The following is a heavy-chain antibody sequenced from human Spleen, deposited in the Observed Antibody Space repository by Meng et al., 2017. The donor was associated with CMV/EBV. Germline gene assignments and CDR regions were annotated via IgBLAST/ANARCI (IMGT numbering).Heavy chain of an antibody. D-gene: IGHD6-25*01. CDR3: ARSQSRAVPMDV. CDR2: LSSGDT. J-gene: IGHJ6*02. CDR1: GFTFSSYV. V-gene: IGHV3-21*01. Sequence: GGSLRLSCAAFGFTFSSYVMSWVRQAPGKGLEWVSTLSSGDTYYADSLRGRFTISRDNGKNSLYLQMHSLRAEDTAVYYCARSQSRAVPMDVWGQGTTVTVSS.